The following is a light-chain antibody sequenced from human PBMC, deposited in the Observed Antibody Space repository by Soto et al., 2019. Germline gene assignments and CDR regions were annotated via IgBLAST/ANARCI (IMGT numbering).Light chain of an antibody. Sequence: EIVLTQSPGTLSLSLGERATLSCRASQSVSSSYLAWYQQKPGQAPRVLIYRASSRATGIPDRFSGSGSGTDFTLTISRLEPEDCAVYYCQQYGSSLYTFGQGTELEIK. V-gene: IGKV3-20*01. CDR1: QSVSSSY. CDR2: RAS. CDR3: QQYGSSLYT. J-gene: IGKJ2*01.